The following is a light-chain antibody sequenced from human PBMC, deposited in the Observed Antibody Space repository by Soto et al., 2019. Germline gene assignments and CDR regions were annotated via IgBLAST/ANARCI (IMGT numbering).Light chain of an antibody. CDR1: QSVSSE. CDR2: GAS. Sequence: IVMTQSPATLSVSPGERATLSCRASQSVSSELAWYQQKPGQAPRLLIYGASNRATGIPDRFSGSGSGTDFTLTISRLEPEDFAVYYCQQYGSSGTFGQGTKVDIK. V-gene: IGKV3-20*01. CDR3: QQYGSSGT. J-gene: IGKJ1*01.